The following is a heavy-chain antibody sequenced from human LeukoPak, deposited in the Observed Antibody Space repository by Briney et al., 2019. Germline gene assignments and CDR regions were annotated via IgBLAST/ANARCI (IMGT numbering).Heavy chain of an antibody. Sequence: SVKVSCKASGGTFSSYAISWVRQAPGQGLEWMGRIIPILGIANYAQKFQGRVTITADKSTSTAYMELSSLRSEDTAVYYCARGITYYYGSGSQNPPYYYYYGMDVWGQGTTVTVSS. CDR2: IIPILGIA. V-gene: IGHV1-69*04. CDR1: GGTFSSYA. CDR3: ARGITYYYGSGSQNPPYYYYYGMDV. J-gene: IGHJ6*02. D-gene: IGHD3-10*01.